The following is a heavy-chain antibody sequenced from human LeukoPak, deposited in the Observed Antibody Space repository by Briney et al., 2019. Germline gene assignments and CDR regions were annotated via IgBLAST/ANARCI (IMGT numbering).Heavy chain of an antibody. J-gene: IGHJ4*02. CDR3: ARDLYDYGSGNYVPGLPDY. V-gene: IGHV3-48*03. CDR1: GFNFNTYE. Sequence: TGGSRRLSCAASGFNFNTYEMNWVGQAPGKGLEWVSYICRRGTTKYYADSVKGRSTISRVRAENSLYLQMNDMRAEDTAVYYCARDLYDYGSGNYVPGLPDYWDQGTLATVTS. D-gene: IGHD3-10*01. CDR2: ICRRGTTK.